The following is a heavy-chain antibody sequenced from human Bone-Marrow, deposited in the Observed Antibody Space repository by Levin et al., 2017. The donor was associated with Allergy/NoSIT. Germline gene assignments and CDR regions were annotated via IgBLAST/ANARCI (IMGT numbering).Heavy chain of an antibody. CDR2: ISSSSSTI. J-gene: IGHJ4*02. D-gene: IGHD1-26*01. V-gene: IGHV3-48*01. CDR3: ARDRGSYYSSNDY. CDR1: GFTFSSYS. Sequence: GGSLRLSCAASGFTFSSYSMNWVRQAPGKGLEWVSYISSSSSTIYYADSVKGRFTISRDNAKNSLYLQMNSLRAEDTAVYYCARDRGSYYSSNDYWGQGTLVTVSS.